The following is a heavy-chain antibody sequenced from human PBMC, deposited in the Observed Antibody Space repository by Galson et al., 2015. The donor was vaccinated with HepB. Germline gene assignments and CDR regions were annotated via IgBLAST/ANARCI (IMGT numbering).Heavy chain of an antibody. V-gene: IGHV3-33*01. J-gene: IGHJ3*02. CDR1: GFTFSSHG. D-gene: IGHD3-22*01. CDR3: ARAGYYYDSSGHSYDAFDI. Sequence: SLRLSCAASGFTFSSHGMRWVRQAPGKGLEWVAVIWYDGSNKYYADSVKGRFTISRDNSKNTLYLQMNSLRAEDTAVYYCARAGYYYDSSGHSYDAFDIWGQGTMVTVSS. CDR2: IWYDGSNK.